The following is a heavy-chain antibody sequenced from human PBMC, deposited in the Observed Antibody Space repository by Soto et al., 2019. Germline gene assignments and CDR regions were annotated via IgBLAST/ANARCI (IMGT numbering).Heavy chain of an antibody. CDR1: GFTFDDYA. Sequence: EVQLVESGGGLVQPGRPLRLSCAASGFTFDDYAMHWVRQAPGKGLEWVSGISWNSGSIGYADSVKGRFTISRDNAKNSLYLQMNSLRAEDTALYYCAKDRRITGPYYFDYWGQGTLVTVSS. CDR3: AKDRRITGPYYFDY. V-gene: IGHV3-9*01. J-gene: IGHJ4*02. D-gene: IGHD1-20*01. CDR2: ISWNSGSI.